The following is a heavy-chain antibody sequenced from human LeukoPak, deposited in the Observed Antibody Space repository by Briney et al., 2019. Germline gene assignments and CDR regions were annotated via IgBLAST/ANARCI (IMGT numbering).Heavy chain of an antibody. CDR3: ARRRGFEDPGGMDV. CDR1: GLTVSSNY. V-gene: IGHV3-53*01. J-gene: IGHJ6*02. Sequence: GGSLRLSCAASGLTVSSNYMSWVRQAPGKGLEWVSVIYSAGSTKYADSVKGRFTISRDNSKNTPYLQMNSLRAEDTAVYYCARRRGFEDPGGMDVWGQGTTVTVSS. CDR2: IYSAGST. D-gene: IGHD3-10*01.